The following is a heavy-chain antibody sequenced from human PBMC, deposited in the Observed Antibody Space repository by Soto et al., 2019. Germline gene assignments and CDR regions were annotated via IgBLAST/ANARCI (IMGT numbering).Heavy chain of an antibody. V-gene: IGHV1-18*01. Sequence: QVQLVQSGAEVKKPGASVKVSCKASGYTFTSYGISWVRQAPGQGLEWMGWISAYNGNTNYAQKLQGRVTMTTDTSRNTAYMELRSLRSDGPAVYYWARDRYDYIWWSFRQDAFDIWGQGTMVTVSS. J-gene: IGHJ3*02. CDR3: ARDRYDYIWWSFRQDAFDI. CDR1: GYTFTSYG. CDR2: ISAYNGNT. D-gene: IGHD3-16*02.